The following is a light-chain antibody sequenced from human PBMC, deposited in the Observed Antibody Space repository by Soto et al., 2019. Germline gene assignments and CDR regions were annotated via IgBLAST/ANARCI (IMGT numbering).Light chain of an antibody. CDR1: SGSVSTSYY. J-gene: IGLJ3*02. CDR2: STS. CDR3: ALYMGSGIVV. Sequence: QAVVTQSPSFSVSPGRTVTLTCGLSSGSVSTSYYPSRYQQTPGQAQRTLIYSTSTRSSGVPDRFSGSILGNNAALTITVHQEDDESDYYWALYMGSGIVVFGGGTKVTVL. V-gene: IGLV8-61*01.